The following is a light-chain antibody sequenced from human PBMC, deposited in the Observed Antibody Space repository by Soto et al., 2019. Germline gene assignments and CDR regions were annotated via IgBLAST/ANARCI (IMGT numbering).Light chain of an antibody. V-gene: IGLV2-8*01. CDR1: SSDVGGYNY. CDR2: DVS. J-gene: IGLJ2*01. Sequence: QSALTQPPSASGSLGQSVTISCTGTSSDVGGYNYVSWYQQHPGTAHKLMIYDVSRRPSGVPDRFSGSKSGNAASLIVSGLQAEDEADYYCSSYAGTNIVVFGGGTKLTVL. CDR3: SSYAGTNIVV.